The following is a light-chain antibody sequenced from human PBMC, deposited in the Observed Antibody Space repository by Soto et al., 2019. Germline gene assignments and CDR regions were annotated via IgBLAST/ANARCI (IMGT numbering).Light chain of an antibody. CDR3: AAWDDSLNAGYV. CDR2: SNN. Sequence: QSVLTQPPSASGTPGQRVTISCSGSSSNIGSNTVNWYQQLPGTAPKLLIYSNNQRPSGVPDRFSGSKSGTSASLAISGLEAEDEDDYYCAAWDDSLNAGYVFGTGTKVTVL. V-gene: IGLV1-44*01. CDR1: SSNIGSNT. J-gene: IGLJ1*01.